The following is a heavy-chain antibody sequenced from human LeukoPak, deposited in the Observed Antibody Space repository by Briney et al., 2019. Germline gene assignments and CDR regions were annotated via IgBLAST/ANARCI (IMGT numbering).Heavy chain of an antibody. Sequence: SETLSLTCTVSGGSISSYYWSWIRQPPGKGLEWIGYIYYSGSTNSNPSLKSRVTISVDTSKNQFSLKLSSVTAADTAVYYCARVSQDILIGTPRHYFDYWGQGTLVTVSS. CDR2: IYYSGST. V-gene: IGHV4-59*01. CDR1: GGSISSYY. J-gene: IGHJ4*02. D-gene: IGHD3-9*01. CDR3: ARVSQDILIGTPRHYFDY.